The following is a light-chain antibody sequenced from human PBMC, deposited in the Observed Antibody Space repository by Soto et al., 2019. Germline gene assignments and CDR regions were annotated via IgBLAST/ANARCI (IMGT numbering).Light chain of an antibody. CDR3: QSYDSSLSGVV. V-gene: IGLV1-40*01. J-gene: IGLJ2*01. CDR1: SSNIGAGYD. CDR2: GNS. Sequence: QSVLTQPPSVSGAPGQRVTISCTGSSSNIGAGYDVHWYQQLPGTAPKPLIYGNSNRPSGVPDRFSGSKSGTSASLAITGLQAEDEAEYYCQSYDSSLSGVVFGGGTKLTVL.